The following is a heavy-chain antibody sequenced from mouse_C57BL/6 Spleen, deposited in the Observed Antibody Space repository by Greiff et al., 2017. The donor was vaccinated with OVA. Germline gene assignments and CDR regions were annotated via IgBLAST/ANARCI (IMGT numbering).Heavy chain of an antibody. CDR3: TRSLYGNYGY. Sequence: QVQLQQSGAELVRPGASVTLSCKASGYTFTDYEMHWVKQTPVHGLEWIGAIDPETGGTAYNQKFKGKAILTADKSSSTAYMELRSLTSEDSAVYYCTRSLYGNYGYWGQGTTLTVSS. V-gene: IGHV1-15*01. D-gene: IGHD2-1*01. CDR1: GYTFTDYE. CDR2: IDPETGGT. J-gene: IGHJ2*01.